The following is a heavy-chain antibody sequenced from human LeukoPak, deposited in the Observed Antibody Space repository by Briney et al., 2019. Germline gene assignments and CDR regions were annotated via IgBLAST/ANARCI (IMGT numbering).Heavy chain of an antibody. CDR1: GGSFSGYQ. CDR3: ARDTPTAYCSGGSCYFDY. D-gene: IGHD2-15*01. V-gene: IGHV4-34*01. J-gene: IGHJ4*02. Sequence: SETLSLTCAVYGGSFSGYQWGWIRQPPGKGLEWIGEINHTGSTNYNPSLKSRVTISVDTSKNQFSLKLSSVTAADTAVYYCARDTPTAYCSGGSCYFDYWGQGTLVTVSS. CDR2: INHTGST.